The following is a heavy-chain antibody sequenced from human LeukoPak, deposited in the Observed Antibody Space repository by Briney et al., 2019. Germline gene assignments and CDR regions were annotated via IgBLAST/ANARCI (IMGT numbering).Heavy chain of an antibody. V-gene: IGHV4-34*01. D-gene: IGHD4-23*01. J-gene: IGHJ4*02. CDR3: ARASSTVVTPFDY. CDR1: GGSISSYY. CDR2: INHSGST. Sequence: NASETLSLTCTVSGGSISSYYWSWIRQPPGKGLEWIGEINHSGSTNYNPSLKSRVTISVDTSKNQFSLKLSSVTAADTAVYYCARASSTVVTPFDYWGQGTLVTVSS.